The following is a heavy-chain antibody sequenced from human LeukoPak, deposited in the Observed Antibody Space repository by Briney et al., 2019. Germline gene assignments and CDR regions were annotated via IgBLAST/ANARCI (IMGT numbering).Heavy chain of an antibody. J-gene: IGHJ4*02. V-gene: IGHV3-23*01. Sequence: PGGSLRLSCAASGFSFGGYAMNWVRQAPGKGLEWVPSILGSGSSIYYADSVKGRFTISRDNSKNTLYLQMNSLRAEDTAIYYCAKRYCGSTSCPSPFYFFDYWGQGTLVTVSS. CDR1: GFSFGGYA. D-gene: IGHD2-2*01. CDR3: AKRYCGSTSCPSPFYFFDY. CDR2: ILGSGSSI.